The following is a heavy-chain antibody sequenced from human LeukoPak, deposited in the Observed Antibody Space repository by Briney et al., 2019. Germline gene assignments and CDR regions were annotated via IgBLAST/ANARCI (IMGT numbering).Heavy chain of an antibody. CDR3: ARHNNWGFDY. CDR2: IHPNDDST. D-gene: IGHD7-27*01. Sequence: GESLKISCKVSGYSFASYWIGWVRQVSEKGLEWMGIIHPNDDSTIYSPSFRGQVTISADKSISTAYLQWSTLKASDTAIYYCARHNNWGFDYWDRGTLVTVSS. CDR1: GYSFASYW. V-gene: IGHV5-51*01. J-gene: IGHJ4*02.